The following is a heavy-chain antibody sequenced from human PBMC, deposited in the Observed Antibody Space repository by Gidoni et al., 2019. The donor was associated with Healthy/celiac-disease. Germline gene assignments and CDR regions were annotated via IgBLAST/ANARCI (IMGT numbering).Heavy chain of an antibody. J-gene: IGHJ5*02. V-gene: IGHV1-18*01. CDR2: ISAYNGNT. CDR3: ARSGASRDIVVVPDRWWFDP. CDR1: GYTFTSYG. D-gene: IGHD2-2*01. Sequence: QVQLVQSGAEVKKPGASVKVSCKASGYTFTSYGISWVRQAPGQGLEWMGWISAYNGNTNYAQKLQGRVTMTTDTSTSTAYMELRSLRSDDTAVYYCARSGASRDIVVVPDRWWFDPWGQGTLVTVSS.